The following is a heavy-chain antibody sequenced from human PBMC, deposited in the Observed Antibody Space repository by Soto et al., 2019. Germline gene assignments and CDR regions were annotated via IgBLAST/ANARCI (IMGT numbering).Heavy chain of an antibody. CDR1: GCTFSSYA. Sequence: SVKVSCKASGCTFSSYAISWVRQAPGQGLEWMGGIIPIFGTANYAQKFQGRVTITADESTSTAYMELSSLRSEDTAVYYCARDRGYYDSSGPSDAFDIWGQGTMVTVSS. D-gene: IGHD3-22*01. J-gene: IGHJ3*02. CDR3: ARDRGYYDSSGPSDAFDI. CDR2: IIPIFGTA. V-gene: IGHV1-69*13.